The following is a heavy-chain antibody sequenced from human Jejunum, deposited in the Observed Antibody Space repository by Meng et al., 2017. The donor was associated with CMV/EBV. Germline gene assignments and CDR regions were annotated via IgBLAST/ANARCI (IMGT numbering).Heavy chain of an antibody. D-gene: IGHD6-13*01. V-gene: IGHV1-69*01. CDR1: FSIFA. CDR3: ARDVPRAGGAGSQFDL. Sequence: FSIFAISWLRQAPGQGLEWMGGVVPLFGTSNYAQKFQGRVTITADASTTTAFMELRSLKSEDTAIYFCARDVPRAGGAGSQFDLWGQGTLVTVSS. CDR2: VVPLFGTS. J-gene: IGHJ4*02.